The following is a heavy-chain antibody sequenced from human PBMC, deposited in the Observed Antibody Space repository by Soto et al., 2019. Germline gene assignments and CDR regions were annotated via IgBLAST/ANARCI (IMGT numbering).Heavy chain of an antibody. J-gene: IGHJ4*02. CDR2: ISAYNNNT. CDR1: GYTFTHYH. Sequence: QVQLVQSGAEVKKPGASVKVSCKASGYTFTHYHITWVRQAPGQGLEWMGWISAYNNNTSYVQKLQGRATMTTDTSTSTAYMELRSLRSDDTAVYYCAREDRGPAYYWGQGTLVTVSS. V-gene: IGHV1-18*01. D-gene: IGHD3-10*01. CDR3: AREDRGPAYY.